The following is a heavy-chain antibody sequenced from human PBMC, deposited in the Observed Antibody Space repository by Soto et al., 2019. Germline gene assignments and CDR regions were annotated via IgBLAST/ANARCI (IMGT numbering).Heavy chain of an antibody. CDR1: GGSVSSGSYY. CDR2: IYYSGST. J-gene: IGHJ5*02. V-gene: IGHV4-61*01. CDR3: AREIRWVLEKKQLVALGFDP. D-gene: IGHD6-6*01. Sequence: SETLSLTRTVSGGSVSSGSYYWSWIRQPPGKGLEWIGYIYYSGSTNYNPSLKSRVTISVDTSKNQFSLKLSSVTAADTAVYYCAREIRWVLEKKQLVALGFDPWGQGTL.